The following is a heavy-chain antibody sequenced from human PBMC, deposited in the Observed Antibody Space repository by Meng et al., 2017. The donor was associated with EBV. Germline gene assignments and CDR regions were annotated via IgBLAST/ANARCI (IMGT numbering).Heavy chain of an antibody. CDR3: ARVNSDCGGVMCYKGWFDP. Sequence: QVQLEGSGPGLVKPSETLSLTCNVSGDSISDYYWSWIRQPPGKGLEWIGYIHYSGSTYFNPSLKSRITISVDMSRNQFSLRLTSVTSADMAVYYCARVNSDCGGVMCYKGWFDPWGQGTPVTVSS. J-gene: IGHJ5*02. CDR1: GDSISDYY. V-gene: IGHV4-59*08. D-gene: IGHD2-21*01. CDR2: IHYSGST.